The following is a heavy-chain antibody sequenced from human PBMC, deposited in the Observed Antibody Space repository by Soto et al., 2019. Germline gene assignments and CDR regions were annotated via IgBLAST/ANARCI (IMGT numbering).Heavy chain of an antibody. D-gene: IGHD3-22*01. CDR2: ISYDGSNK. Sequence: GGSLRLSCAASGFTFSSYGMHWVRQAPGKGLEWVAVISYDGSNKYYADSVKGRLTISRDNSKNTLYLQMNSLRAEDTAVYYCAKVAGVYDSSGYYYYGMDVWGQGTTVTVSS. CDR3: AKVAGVYDSSGYYYYGMDV. V-gene: IGHV3-30*18. J-gene: IGHJ6*02. CDR1: GFTFSSYG.